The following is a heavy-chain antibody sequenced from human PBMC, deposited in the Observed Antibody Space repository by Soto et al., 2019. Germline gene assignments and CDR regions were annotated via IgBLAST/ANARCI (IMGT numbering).Heavy chain of an antibody. Sequence: AETLSLTCTVSGGSVSSGSYYWSWIRQPPGKGLEWIGYIYYSGSTNYNPSLKSRVTISVDTSKNQFSLKLSSVTAADTAVYYCARHPLHRVGASISAFDIWGQGTVVTV. V-gene: IGHV4-61*01. D-gene: IGHD1-26*01. CDR3: ARHPLHRVGASISAFDI. J-gene: IGHJ3*02. CDR2: IYYSGST. CDR1: GGSVSSGSYY.